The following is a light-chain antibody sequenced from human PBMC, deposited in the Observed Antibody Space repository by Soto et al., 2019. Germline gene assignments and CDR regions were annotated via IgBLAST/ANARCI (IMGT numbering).Light chain of an antibody. CDR3: QQYDNLPP. CDR1: QDITNY. Sequence: DIQMTQSPSSLSASVGDRVTITCQASQDITNYLNWYQQKPGKAPKVLIYGASNLETGVPSRFSGSGSGTDFSFTISSLQPEDIATYYCQQYDNLPPFSQGTRLEIK. J-gene: IGKJ5*01. CDR2: GAS. V-gene: IGKV1-33*01.